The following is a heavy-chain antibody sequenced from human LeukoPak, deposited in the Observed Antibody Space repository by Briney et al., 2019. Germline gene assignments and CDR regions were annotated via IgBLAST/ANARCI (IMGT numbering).Heavy chain of an antibody. CDR2: ISGSGGST. V-gene: IGHV3-23*01. CDR3: ASSTVTLAPPGPVDY. Sequence: PGGSLRLSCAASGFTFSSYGMSWVRQAPGKGLEWASAISGSGGSTYYADSVKGRFTISRDNAKNSLYLQMNSLRAEDTAVYYCASSTVTLAPPGPVDYWGQGTLVTVSS. CDR1: GFTFSSYG. D-gene: IGHD4-17*01. J-gene: IGHJ4*02.